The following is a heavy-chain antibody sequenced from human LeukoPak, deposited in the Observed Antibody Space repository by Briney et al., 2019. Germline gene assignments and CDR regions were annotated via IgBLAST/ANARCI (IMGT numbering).Heavy chain of an antibody. CDR1: GYTFTSYD. D-gene: IGHD1-1*01. CDR3: ARTSTGTRGGYDV. Sequence: ASVKVSCKASGYTFTSYDINWVRQASGQGLEWMGWINPNSGNTGFTQKFQGRVTVTRSTSISTAYMELSSLTSDDTALYYCARTSTGTRGGYDVWGQGTLVTVSS. V-gene: IGHV1-8*01. J-gene: IGHJ4*02. CDR2: INPNSGNT.